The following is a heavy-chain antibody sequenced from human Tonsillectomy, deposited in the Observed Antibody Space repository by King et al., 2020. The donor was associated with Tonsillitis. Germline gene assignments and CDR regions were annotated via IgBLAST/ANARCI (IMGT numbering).Heavy chain of an antibody. J-gene: IGHJ5*02. D-gene: IGHD3-10*01. CDR3: AKSPRRWMVPGDWFDP. CDR1: GFTFSSYA. CDR2: ISGSGGST. Sequence: VQLVESGGGLVQPGGSLRLSCAASGFTFSSYAMSWVRQAPGKGLEWVSAISGSGGSTYYADSVEGRFTISRDNSKNTLYLQMNSLRAEDTAVYYCAKSPRRWMVPGDWFDPWGQGTLVTVSS. V-gene: IGHV3-23*04.